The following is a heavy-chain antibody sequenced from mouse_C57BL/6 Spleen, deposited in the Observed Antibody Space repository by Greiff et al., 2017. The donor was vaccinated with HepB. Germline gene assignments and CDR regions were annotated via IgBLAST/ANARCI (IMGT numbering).Heavy chain of an antibody. J-gene: IGHJ3*01. D-gene: IGHD2-3*01. Sequence: QVQLQQPGAELVMPGASVKLSCKASGYTFTSYWMHWVKQRPGQGLEWIGEIDPSDSYTNYNQKFKGKSTLTVDKSSSTAYMQLSSLTSEDSAVYYCARGGRGWSSWFAYWGQGTLVTVSA. CDR2: IDPSDSYT. CDR1: GYTFTSYW. V-gene: IGHV1-69*01. CDR3: ARGGRGWSSWFAY.